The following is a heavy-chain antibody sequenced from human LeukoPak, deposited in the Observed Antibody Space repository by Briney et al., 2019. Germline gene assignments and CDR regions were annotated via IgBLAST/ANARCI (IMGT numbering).Heavy chain of an antibody. CDR1: GFTFGDYA. J-gene: IGHJ4*02. CDR2: IKSKTDGGTT. V-gene: IGHV3-15*01. D-gene: IGHD4-23*01. Sequence: PGGSLRLSCTAFGFTFGDYAMAWVRQAPGKGLEWIGRIKSKTDGGTTDYAAPVKGRFTISRDDSKNTLCLQMNSLKTEDTAVYYCTTDYGGNSDYWGQGTLVTVSS. CDR3: TTDYGGNSDY.